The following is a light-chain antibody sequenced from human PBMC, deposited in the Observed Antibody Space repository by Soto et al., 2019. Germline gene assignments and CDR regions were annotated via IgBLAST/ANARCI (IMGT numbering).Light chain of an antibody. CDR1: QGVSSS. Sequence: EILLTQSPSTLSLSLGERATLSCRASQGVSSSLAWYQQKPGQVPTLLIYAASTMPTGIPSRFSGSGSGTDFTLTISSLQPEDVATYYCQKYSNSPWTFGQGTKVEIK. CDR3: QKYSNSPWT. V-gene: IGKV1-27*01. J-gene: IGKJ1*01. CDR2: AAS.